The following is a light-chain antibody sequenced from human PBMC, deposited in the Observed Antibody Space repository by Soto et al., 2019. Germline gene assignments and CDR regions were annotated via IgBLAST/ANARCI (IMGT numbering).Light chain of an antibody. CDR1: SSDVGSYNR. J-gene: IGLJ1*01. V-gene: IGLV2-18*01. Sequence: QSVLTQPPSVSGSPGQSVTISCTGTSSDVGSYNRVSWYQQPPGTAPKLMIYEVSNRPSGVPDRFSGSKSGNTASLTISGLQAEDEADYYCSLYTSSSTFYVFGTGTKVT. CDR2: EVS. CDR3: SLYTSSSTFYV.